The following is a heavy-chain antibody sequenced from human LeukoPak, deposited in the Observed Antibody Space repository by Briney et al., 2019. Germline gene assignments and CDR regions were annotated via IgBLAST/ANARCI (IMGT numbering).Heavy chain of an antibody. J-gene: IGHJ4*02. CDR1: GFTFTTFG. CDR3: AKINHDYDY. D-gene: IGHD5-12*01. Sequence: KPGGSLRLSCAASGFTFTTFGIHWVRQAPDKGLEGVAAISPDGKIEYYTDSVRGRFTVSRDNSKNMIYLQMNSLRGEDSAVYFCAKINHDYDYWGQGALVTVSS. V-gene: IGHV3-30*18. CDR2: ISPDGKIE.